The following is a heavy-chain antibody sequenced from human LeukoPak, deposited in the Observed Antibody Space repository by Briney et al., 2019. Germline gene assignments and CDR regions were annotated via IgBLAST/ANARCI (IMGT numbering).Heavy chain of an antibody. CDR1: GFIFSSYA. V-gene: IGHV3-23*01. Sequence: GGSLRLSCAASGFIFSSYAMSWVRQAPGKGLEWVSAISGSGGSTYYADSVKGRFTISRDNSKNTLYLQMNSLRAEDTAVYYCAKDAGRGTALYYYGMDVWGQGTTVTVSS. CDR2: ISGSGGST. CDR3: AKDAGRGTALYYYGMDV. D-gene: IGHD1-14*01. J-gene: IGHJ6*02.